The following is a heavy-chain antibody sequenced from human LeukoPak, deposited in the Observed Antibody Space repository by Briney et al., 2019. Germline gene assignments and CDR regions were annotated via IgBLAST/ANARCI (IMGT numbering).Heavy chain of an antibody. D-gene: IGHD6-19*01. CDR2: IHHSGST. CDR1: GGSVSSGSYY. Sequence: KPSETLSLTCTVSGGSVSSGSYYWSWIRQPPGKGLEWIGYIHHSGSTNYNPSLKSRVTISVDTSKNQFSLKLSSVTAADTAVYYCARSYIAVADDAFDIWGQGTMVTVSS. J-gene: IGHJ3*02. V-gene: IGHV4-61*01. CDR3: ARSYIAVADDAFDI.